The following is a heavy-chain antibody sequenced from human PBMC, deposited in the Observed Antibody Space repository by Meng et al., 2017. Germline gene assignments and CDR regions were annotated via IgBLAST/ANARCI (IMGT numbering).Heavy chain of an antibody. CDR3: APRMDAGDS. CDR2: ITGSGGST. CDR1: GFTFSSYA. D-gene: IGHD3/OR15-3a*01. Sequence: EVQLLESGGGLVQPGGCLRLSCAASGFTFSSYAMSWVREAPGKGLEWVSAITGSGGSTYYADSVKGRFTISRDNSKNTLYLQMNSLRAEDTAVYYCAPRMDAGDSWGQGTLVTVSS. V-gene: IGHV3-23*01. J-gene: IGHJ4*02.